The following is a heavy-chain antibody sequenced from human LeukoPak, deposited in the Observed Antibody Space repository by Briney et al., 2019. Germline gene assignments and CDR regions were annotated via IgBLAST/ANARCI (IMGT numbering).Heavy chain of an antibody. V-gene: IGHV3-7*01. CDR1: GFTFSDFW. D-gene: IGHD3-16*01. Sequence: GGSLRLSCAASGFTFSDFWLSWVRQAPGKGLEWVANMNRDGSEKNYVDSMKGRITISRDNAKNSLYLQMNSLRVEDTAVYYCARDGGIIRFGGQDVWGQGTTVTVS. CDR3: ARDGGIIRFGGQDV. CDR2: MNRDGSEK. J-gene: IGHJ6*02.